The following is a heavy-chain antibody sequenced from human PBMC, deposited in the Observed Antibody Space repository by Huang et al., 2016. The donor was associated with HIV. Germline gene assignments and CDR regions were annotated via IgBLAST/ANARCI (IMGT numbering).Heavy chain of an antibody. V-gene: IGHV1-46*04. CDR1: GYIFTANY. Sequence: QVQLLQSETDVKKPGASVNVSCRASGYIFTANYIHWVRQAPGQGLQWMVRRNPYSGRKIYTHSVHGRGTMTSGTSTTTDYMELRSLTSEDTAIYYCARGRDLWDLFRMDLDYWGQGTLVSVSS. D-gene: IGHD1-26*01. CDR2: RNPYSGRK. CDR3: ARGRDLWDLFRMDLDY. J-gene: IGHJ4*02.